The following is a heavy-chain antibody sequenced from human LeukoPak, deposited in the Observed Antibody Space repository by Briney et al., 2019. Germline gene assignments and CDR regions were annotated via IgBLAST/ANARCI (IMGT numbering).Heavy chain of an antibody. CDR1: GFSFSTYG. Sequence: GGSLRLSCAASGFSFSTYGMHWVRQAPGKGLEWVAFIRYDGSDKYYVDSVRGRFTISRDNSKNTLYLQMNSLRAEDTAVSYCAEDGAFDYWRQGTLVTVSS. V-gene: IGHV3-30*02. CDR3: AEDGAFDY. J-gene: IGHJ4*02. CDR2: IRYDGSDK.